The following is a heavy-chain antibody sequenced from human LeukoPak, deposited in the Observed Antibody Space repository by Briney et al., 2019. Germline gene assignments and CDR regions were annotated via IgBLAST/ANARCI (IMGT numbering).Heavy chain of an antibody. Sequence: SVKVSCKASGGTFSSYAISWVRQAPGQGLEWMGGIIPIFGTANYAQKFQGRVTITADKSTSTAYMELSSLRSEDTAVYYCARYSPYGSGRGFDYWGQGTLVTVSS. V-gene: IGHV1-69*06. CDR2: IIPIFGTA. J-gene: IGHJ4*02. CDR3: ARYSPYGSGRGFDY. D-gene: IGHD3-10*01. CDR1: GGTFSSYA.